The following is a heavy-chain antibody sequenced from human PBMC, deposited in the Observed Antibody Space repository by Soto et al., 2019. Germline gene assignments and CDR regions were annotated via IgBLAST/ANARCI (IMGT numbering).Heavy chain of an antibody. CDR2: LNSDGSST. CDR3: ARDPYYYYMAV. V-gene: IGHV3-74*01. J-gene: IGHJ6*03. Sequence: EVQLVESGGGLVQPGGSLRLSCAASGFPFSSYWMHWVRQAPGKGLVWVSRLNSDGSSTSYADSVKGRFTLSRDNAKNTLYLQMNSLRAEDTAVYYCARDPYYYYMAVWGRGSTVTVS. CDR1: GFPFSSYW.